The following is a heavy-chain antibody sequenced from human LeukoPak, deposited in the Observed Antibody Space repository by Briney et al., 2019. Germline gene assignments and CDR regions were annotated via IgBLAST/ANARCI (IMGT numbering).Heavy chain of an antibody. D-gene: IGHD6-13*01. Sequence: SETLSLTCTVSGGSLSSSSYYWGWIRQPPGKGLEWIGSIYYSGSTYYNPSLKSRLTISVDTSKNQFSLKLSSVTAADTAVYYCARGIAAAADYWGQGTLVTVSS. CDR1: GGSLSSSSYY. J-gene: IGHJ4*02. CDR2: IYYSGST. CDR3: ARGIAAAADY. V-gene: IGHV4-39*07.